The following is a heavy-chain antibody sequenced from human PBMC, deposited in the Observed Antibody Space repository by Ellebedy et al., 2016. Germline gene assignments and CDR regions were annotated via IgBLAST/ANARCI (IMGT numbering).Heavy chain of an antibody. CDR3: ARGRKGLVNLGYYYYGMDV. V-gene: IGHV4-34*01. J-gene: IGHJ6*02. D-gene: IGHD3-3*01. CDR1: GGSFSGYY. CDR2: INRSGST. Sequence: SETLSLXXAVYGGSFSGYYWSWIRQPPGKGLEWIGEINRSGSTNYNPSLKSRVTISVDTSKNQFSLKLSSVTAADTAVYYCARGRKGLVNLGYYYYGMDVWGQGTTVTVSS.